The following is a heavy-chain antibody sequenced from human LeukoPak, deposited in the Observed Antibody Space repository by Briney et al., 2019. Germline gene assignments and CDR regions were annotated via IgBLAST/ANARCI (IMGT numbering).Heavy chain of an antibody. CDR1: GFTFSSYA. V-gene: IGHV3-30*04. CDR2: ISYDGSNK. J-gene: IGHJ4*02. CDR3: ARESMTTVVTLSIDY. Sequence: GGSLRLSCAASGFTFSSYAMHWVRQAPGKGLEWVAVISYDGSNKYYADSVKGRFTISRDNSKNTLYLQMNSLRAEDTAVYYCARESMTTVVTLSIDYWGQGTLVTVSS. D-gene: IGHD4-23*01.